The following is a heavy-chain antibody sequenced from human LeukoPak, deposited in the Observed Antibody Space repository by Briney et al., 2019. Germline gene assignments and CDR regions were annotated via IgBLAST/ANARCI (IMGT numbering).Heavy chain of an antibody. CDR1: GGSISSGGYY. CDR2: IYFSGST. Sequence: PSETLSLTCTVSGGSISSGGYYWSWIRQHPGKGLEWIGHIYFSGSTYYNPSLKSRVTISVDRSKNQFSLKLSSVTAADTAVYYCARAAGGESWDYWGQGTLVTVSS. J-gene: IGHJ4*02. CDR3: ARAAGGESWDY. D-gene: IGHD4-17*01. V-gene: IGHV4-31*03.